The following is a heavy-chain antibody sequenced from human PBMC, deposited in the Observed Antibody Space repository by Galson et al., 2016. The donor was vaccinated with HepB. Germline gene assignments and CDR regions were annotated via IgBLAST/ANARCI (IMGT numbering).Heavy chain of an antibody. D-gene: IGHD2-8*01. V-gene: IGHV1-8*01. CDR1: GYTFTNYN. CDR3: ARDGPHYVLRKYYVMDV. J-gene: IGHJ6*04. Sequence: SVKVSCKASGYTFTNYNINWVRQAPGQGLEWMGWVDPNSGDTGYAQKFQGTVTMTRNTSISTAYMELSSLRSEDTAVYFCARDGPHYVLRKYYVMDVVGKGTTVTVSS. CDR2: VDPNSGDT.